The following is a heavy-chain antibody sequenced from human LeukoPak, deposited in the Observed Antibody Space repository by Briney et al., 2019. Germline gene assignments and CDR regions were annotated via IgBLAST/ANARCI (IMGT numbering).Heavy chain of an antibody. CDR1: DGSISTYH. V-gene: IGHV4-59*01. J-gene: IGHJ6*02. CDR3: ARGHISSGVVRTPESPRYYYYYGMDV. D-gene: IGHD3-3*01. Sequence: SETLSLTCTVSDGSISTYHWSWIRQPPGKRLEWIGYVYDSGSTNYNPSLKSRVTISVDTSKNQFSLKLDPVIAADTAVYYCARGHISSGVVRTPESPRYYYYYGMDVWGQGTTVTVSS. CDR2: VYDSGST.